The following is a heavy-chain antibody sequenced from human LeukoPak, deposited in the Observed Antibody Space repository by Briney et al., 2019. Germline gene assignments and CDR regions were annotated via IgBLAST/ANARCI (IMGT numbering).Heavy chain of an antibody. Sequence: SVKVSCKASGGTFSSYAISWVRQATGQGLEWMGGIIPIFGTANYAQKFQGRVTITADESTSTAYMELSSLRSEDTAVYYCARPREMATISAFDIWGQGTMVTVSS. CDR3: ARPREMATISAFDI. CDR1: GGTFSSYA. V-gene: IGHV1-69*13. J-gene: IGHJ3*02. D-gene: IGHD5-24*01. CDR2: IIPIFGTA.